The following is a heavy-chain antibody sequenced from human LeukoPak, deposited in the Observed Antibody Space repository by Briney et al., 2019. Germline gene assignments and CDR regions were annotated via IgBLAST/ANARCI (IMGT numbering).Heavy chain of an antibody. CDR2: IYHSGST. J-gene: IGHJ6*03. V-gene: IGHV4-30-2*01. Sequence: SETLSLTCTVSGGSISSGGYYWSWIRQPPGKGLEWIGYIYHSGSTYYNPSLKSRVTISVDRSKNQFSLKLSSVTAADTAVYYCARISNYDKEGSNYYYYYYMDVWGKGTTVTVSS. D-gene: IGHD4-11*01. CDR1: GGSISSGGYY. CDR3: ARISNYDKEGSNYYYYYYMDV.